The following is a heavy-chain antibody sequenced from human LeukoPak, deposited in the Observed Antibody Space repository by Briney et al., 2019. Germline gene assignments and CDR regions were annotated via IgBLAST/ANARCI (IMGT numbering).Heavy chain of an antibody. J-gene: IGHJ3*02. CDR1: GYTFTAYY. D-gene: IGHD6-13*01. V-gene: IGHV1-2*02. CDR3: ARDRSSSSGVNAFDI. CDR2: MNPNSGAT. Sequence: GASVDVSCKASGYTFTAYYIHWVRQAPGQGLEWMGWMNPNSGATNYAQEFQGRVTMTRDTSISTAYMELSRLTSDDTAVYYCARDRSSSSGVNAFDIWGQGTMVTVSS.